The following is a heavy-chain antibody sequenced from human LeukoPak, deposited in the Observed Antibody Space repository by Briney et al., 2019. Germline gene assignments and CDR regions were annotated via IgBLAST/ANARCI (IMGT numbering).Heavy chain of an antibody. CDR2: IWYDGSNK. V-gene: IGHV3-33*06. J-gene: IGHJ4*02. CDR1: GFTFSSYS. D-gene: IGHD5-24*01. CDR3: AKDRDGYNPGYFDD. Sequence: PGRSLRLSCAASGFTFSSYSMHWVRQAPGKGLEWVAVIWYDGSNKYYADSVKGRFTISRDNSKNTLYLQMNSLRAEDTAVYYCAKDRDGYNPGYFDDWGQGTLVTVSS.